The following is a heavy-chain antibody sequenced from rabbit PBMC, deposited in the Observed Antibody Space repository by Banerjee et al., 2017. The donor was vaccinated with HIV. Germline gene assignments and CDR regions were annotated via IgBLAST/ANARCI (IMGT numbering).Heavy chain of an antibody. Sequence: QEQLEESGGDLVKPEGSLTLTCTASGFSFSSSYYYYMCWVRQAPGKGLEWIGCIYTGDGSTHYSSWAKGRFTISKTSSTTVTLQMTSLTAADTATYFCARDYASDTGYYFNLWGQGTLVTVS. V-gene: IGHV1S45*01. J-gene: IGHJ4*01. D-gene: IGHD6-1*01. CDR2: IYTGDGST. CDR1: GFSFSSSYY. CDR3: ARDYASDTGYYFNL.